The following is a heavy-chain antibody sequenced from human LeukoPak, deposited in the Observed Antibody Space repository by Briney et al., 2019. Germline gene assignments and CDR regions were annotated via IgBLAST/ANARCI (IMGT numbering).Heavy chain of an antibody. J-gene: IGHJ5*02. CDR1: GYTFTTYA. CDR3: ARGLGSGAAPSEWIDP. V-gene: IGHV7-4-1*02. CDR2: IITNSRNP. Sequence: ASVKVSCKASGYTFTTYAINWVRQAPGQGLEWMAWIITNSRNPTYAQGFTGRFVFSLDTSVSTAYLQISSLKAEDTAVFYCARGLGSGAAPSEWIDPWGQGTLVTVSS. D-gene: IGHD6-6*01.